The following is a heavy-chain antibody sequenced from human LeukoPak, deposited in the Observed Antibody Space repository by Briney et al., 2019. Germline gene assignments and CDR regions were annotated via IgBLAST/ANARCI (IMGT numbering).Heavy chain of an antibody. J-gene: IGHJ1*01. Sequence: QTGGSLRLSCAASGFTFSSYTMNWVRQAPGKGLEWVANIKEDGSVKYYVDSVKGRFTISRDNTKNSLYLQMNSLRVEDTAVYYCARDQNFQQWGQGTLVTVSS. V-gene: IGHV3-7*01. CDR3: ARDQNFQQ. CDR2: IKEDGSVK. CDR1: GFTFSSYT.